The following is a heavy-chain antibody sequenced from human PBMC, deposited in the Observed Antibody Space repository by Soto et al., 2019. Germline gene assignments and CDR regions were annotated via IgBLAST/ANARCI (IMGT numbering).Heavy chain of an antibody. CDR3: ARGDEYYDILTGYYDFDY. CDR2: IIPIFGTA. V-gene: IGHV1-69*01. Sequence: QVQLVQSGAEVKKPGSSVKVSCKASGGTFSSYAISWVRQAPGQGLEWMGGIIPIFGTANYAQKFQGRVTITADESTSTAYMELRSLRSEDTAVYYCARGDEYYDILTGYYDFDYWGQGTLVTVSS. D-gene: IGHD3-9*01. J-gene: IGHJ4*02. CDR1: GGTFSSYA.